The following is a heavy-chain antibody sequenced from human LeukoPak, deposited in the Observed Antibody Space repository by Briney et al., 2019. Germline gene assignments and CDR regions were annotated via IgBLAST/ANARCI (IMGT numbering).Heavy chain of an antibody. J-gene: IGHJ6*02. V-gene: IGHV3-23*01. CDR1: GFTFSTYA. CDR3: AKSQYSSSPLWYYGMDV. CDR2: INDSGGST. D-gene: IGHD6-6*01. Sequence: PGGSLRLSCAASGFTFSTYAMTWVRQAPGKGLEWVSTINDSGGSTFYADSVKGRFTISRDNSKNTLYLQMNSLRAEDTAVYYCAKSQYSSSPLWYYGMDVWGQGTTVTISS.